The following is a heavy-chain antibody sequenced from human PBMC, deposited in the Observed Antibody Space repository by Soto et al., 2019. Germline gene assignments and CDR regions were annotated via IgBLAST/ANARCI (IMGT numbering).Heavy chain of an antibody. CDR2: IIPIFGTA. D-gene: IGHD7-27*01. V-gene: IGHV1-69*13. Sequence: SVKVSCKAPGGTFSSYAISWVRQAPGQGLEWMGGIIPIFGTANYAQKFQGRDTITADETTSTAYMDLSTLRAEDTAVYTCARPSPGCAELGVGGYYYCCMDFWGQGTTVTVSS. J-gene: IGHJ6*02. CDR1: GGTFSSYA. CDR3: ARPSPGCAELGVGGYYYCCMDF.